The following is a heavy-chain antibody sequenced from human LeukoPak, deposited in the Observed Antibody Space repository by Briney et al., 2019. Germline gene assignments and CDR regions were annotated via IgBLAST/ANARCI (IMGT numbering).Heavy chain of an antibody. J-gene: IGHJ4*02. D-gene: IGHD5-12*01. V-gene: IGHV3-23*01. CDR1: GFTFSSYS. CDR2: ISGSGGST. CDR3: AKRSLGATFLYYFDY. Sequence: GGSLRLSCAASGFTFSSYSMNWVRQAPGKGLEWVSAISGSGGSTYYADSVRGRFTISRDNSKNTLYLQMNSLRAEDTAVYYCAKRSLGATFLYYFDYWGQGTLVTVSS.